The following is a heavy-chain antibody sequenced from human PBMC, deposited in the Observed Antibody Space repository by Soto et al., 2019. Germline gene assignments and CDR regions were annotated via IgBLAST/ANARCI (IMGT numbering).Heavy chain of an antibody. CDR3: ASMVRGVYGKLNNWFDP. D-gene: IGHD3-10*01. CDR2: ISSSSSYI. CDR1: GFTFSSYS. V-gene: IGHV3-21*01. Sequence: GGSLRLSCAASGFTFSSYSMNWVRQAPGKGLEWVSSISSSSSYIYYADSVRGRFTISRDNAKNSLYLQMNSLRAEDTAVYYCASMVRGVYGKLNNWFDPWGQGTLVTVSS. J-gene: IGHJ5*02.